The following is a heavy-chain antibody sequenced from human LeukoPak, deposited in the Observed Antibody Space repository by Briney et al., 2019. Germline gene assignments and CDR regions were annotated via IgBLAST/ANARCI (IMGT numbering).Heavy chain of an antibody. V-gene: IGHV3-11*01. J-gene: IGHJ4*02. Sequence: PGGSLRLSCAASGFTFSNTWMSWVRQAPGKGLEWVSYISGSGSTIYYADSVKGRFTISRDNAKNSLYLQMNSLRAEDTAVYYCARPLHTPITMVRGVIRYWGQGTLVTVSS. CDR3: ARPLHTPITMVRGVIRY. CDR2: ISGSGSTI. D-gene: IGHD3-10*01. CDR1: GFTFSNTW.